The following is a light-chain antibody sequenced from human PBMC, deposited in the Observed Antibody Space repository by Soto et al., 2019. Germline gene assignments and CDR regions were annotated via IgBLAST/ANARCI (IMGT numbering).Light chain of an antibody. CDR1: QNIFTW. CDR3: QQYSSYYS. Sequence: DIPMTQSPSTLSASLGDRVTITCRASQNIFTWLAWYQKKPGKAPTLLIYKSSNLQSGVPSRFSGSGSATEFTLTIASLQPDDFATYYCQQYSSYYSFGQGTKLEIK. J-gene: IGKJ2*03. V-gene: IGKV1-5*03. CDR2: KSS.